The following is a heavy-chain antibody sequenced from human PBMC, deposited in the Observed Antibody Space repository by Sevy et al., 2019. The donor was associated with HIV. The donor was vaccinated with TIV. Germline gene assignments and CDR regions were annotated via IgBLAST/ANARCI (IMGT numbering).Heavy chain of an antibody. CDR1: GFTFSSYA. J-gene: IGHJ4*02. V-gene: IGHV3-23*01. D-gene: IGHD3-22*01. Sequence: GGSLRLSCAASGFTFSSYAMSWVRQAPGKGLEWVSAISGSGGSTYYADSVKGRFTISRDNSKNTLYLQMNSLRADDTAVYYCAKGATYYYDSSGYYPDYWGQGTLVTVSS. CDR2: ISGSGGST. CDR3: AKGATYYYDSSGYYPDY.